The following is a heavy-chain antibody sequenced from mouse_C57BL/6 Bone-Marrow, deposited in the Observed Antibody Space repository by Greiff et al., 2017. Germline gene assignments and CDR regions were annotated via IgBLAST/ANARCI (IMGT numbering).Heavy chain of an antibody. CDR1: GFTFSDYG. D-gene: IGHD1-1*01. V-gene: IGHV5-17*01. CDR3: AITTVPYWYFDV. Sequence: EVQVVESGGGLVKPGGSLKLSCAASGFTFSDYGMHWVRQAPEKGLEWVAYISSGSSTIYYADTVQGRFTISRDKAKNTLFLQMTSLRSEDTAMYYCAITTVPYWYFDVWGTGTTVTVSS. CDR2: ISSGSSTI. J-gene: IGHJ1*03.